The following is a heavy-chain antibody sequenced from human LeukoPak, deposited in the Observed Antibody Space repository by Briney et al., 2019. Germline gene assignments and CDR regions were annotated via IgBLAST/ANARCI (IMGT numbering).Heavy chain of an antibody. J-gene: IGHJ1*01. D-gene: IGHD3-3*01. Sequence: GGSLRLSCAASGFTFSSYAMHWVRQAPGKGLEWVAVISYDGSNKYYADSVKGRFTISRDNSKNTLYLQMNSLRAEDTAVYYCARAPWSGYANSGNFQHWGQGTLVTVSS. CDR1: GFTFSSYA. CDR2: ISYDGSNK. V-gene: IGHV3-30-3*01. CDR3: ARAPWSGYANSGNFQH.